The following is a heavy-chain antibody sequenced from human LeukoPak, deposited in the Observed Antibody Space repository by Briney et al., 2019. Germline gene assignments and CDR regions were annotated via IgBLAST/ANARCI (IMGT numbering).Heavy chain of an antibody. J-gene: IGHJ6*02. D-gene: IGHD5-12*01. CDR1: GFTFDDYA. CDR2: ISGDGSST. V-gene: IGHV3-43*02. CDR3: AKTRVRCSGYDYDTDYGMDV. Sequence: GGSLRLSCAASGFTFDDYAMHWVRQAPGKGLEWVSLISGDGSSTYYADSVKGRFTISRDNSKKSLYLQMNSLRTEDTALYYCAKTRVRCSGYDYDTDYGMDVWGQGTTVTVSS.